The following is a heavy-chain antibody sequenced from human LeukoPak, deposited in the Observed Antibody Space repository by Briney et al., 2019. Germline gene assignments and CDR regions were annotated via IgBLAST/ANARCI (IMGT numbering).Heavy chain of an antibody. D-gene: IGHD2-21*02. Sequence: PSETLSLTCAVSGGSISTNHWWHWVRQPPGKGLERIGEIYHSGSTYYNPSLRSRVTMSVDKSKYQFSLNLNSVTAADTAVYYCAREYCDGDCLTAFDIWGPGTMVTVSS. V-gene: IGHV4-4*02. CDR1: GGSISTNHW. CDR3: AREYCDGDCLTAFDI. J-gene: IGHJ3*02. CDR2: IYHSGST.